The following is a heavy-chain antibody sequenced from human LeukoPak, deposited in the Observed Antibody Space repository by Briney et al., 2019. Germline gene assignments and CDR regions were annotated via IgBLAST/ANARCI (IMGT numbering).Heavy chain of an antibody. J-gene: IGHJ4*02. CDR3: AREGGYCSSTSCYVGY. D-gene: IGHD2-2*01. V-gene: IGHV1-2*02. CDR1: GYTFTGYY. Sequence: ASVKVSCKASGYTFTGYYMHWVRQAPGQGLEWMGWINPNSGGTNYTQKFQGRVTMTRDTSISTAYMELSRLRSDDTAVYYRAREGGYCSSTSCYVGYWGQGTLVTVSS. CDR2: INPNSGGT.